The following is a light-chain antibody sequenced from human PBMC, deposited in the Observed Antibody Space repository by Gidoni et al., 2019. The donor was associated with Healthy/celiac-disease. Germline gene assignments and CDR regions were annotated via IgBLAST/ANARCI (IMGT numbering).Light chain of an antibody. CDR3: PQYGSSPFT. Sequence: EIVLTQSPGTLSLSPGERATLSCRASQSVSSSYLAWYQQKPGQAPRLLIYGASSRATGIPDRFSGSGSGTDFTLTIRRLEPEDFAVYYCPQYGSSPFTFXPXTKVDI. J-gene: IGKJ3*01. V-gene: IGKV3-20*01. CDR1: QSVSSSY. CDR2: GAS.